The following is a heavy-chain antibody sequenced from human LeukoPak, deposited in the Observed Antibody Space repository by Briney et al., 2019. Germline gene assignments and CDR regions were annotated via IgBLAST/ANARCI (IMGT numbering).Heavy chain of an antibody. CDR3: ARVGYSSSWSYFDY. V-gene: IGHV4-4*07. CDR2: IYTSGST. D-gene: IGHD6-13*01. Sequence: SETLSLTCTVSGGSISSYYWSWIRQPAGKGLEWIGRIYTSGSTNYNPSLKSRVTMSVDTSKNQFSLKLSSVTAADTAVYYCARVGYSSSWSYFDYWGQGTLVTVSS. CDR1: GGSISSYY. J-gene: IGHJ4*02.